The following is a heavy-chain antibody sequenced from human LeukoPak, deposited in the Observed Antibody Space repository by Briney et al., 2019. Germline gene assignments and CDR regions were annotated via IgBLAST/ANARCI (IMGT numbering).Heavy chain of an antibody. CDR3: ARDPGSAFGGVIVKVYYYYMDV. D-gene: IGHD3-16*02. CDR1: GFTFTTYW. V-gene: IGHV3-7*01. Sequence: GGSLRLPCVGSGFTFTTYWMSWVRQAPGKGLEWVANIKQDGSEKYYVDSVKGRFTISRDNANNSLYLQMNSLRAEDTAVYCCARDPGSAFGGVIVKVYYYYMDVWGKGTTVTVSS. CDR2: IKQDGSEK. J-gene: IGHJ6*03.